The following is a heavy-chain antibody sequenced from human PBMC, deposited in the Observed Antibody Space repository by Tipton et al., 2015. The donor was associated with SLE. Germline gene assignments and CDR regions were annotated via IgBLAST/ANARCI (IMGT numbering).Heavy chain of an antibody. CDR3: AKFEKTTDFYLDS. D-gene: IGHD1/OR15-1a*01. V-gene: IGHV3-23*01. Sequence: SLRLSCATSGFTLSSYALSWVRRAPGKGLEWVSAISGGGGSTYYADFVKGRLSISIDKSKKTLFLQMNSLRVDDTATYYCAKFEKTTDFYLDSWGQGTLVSVSS. CDR2: ISGGGGST. CDR1: GFTLSSYA. J-gene: IGHJ4*02.